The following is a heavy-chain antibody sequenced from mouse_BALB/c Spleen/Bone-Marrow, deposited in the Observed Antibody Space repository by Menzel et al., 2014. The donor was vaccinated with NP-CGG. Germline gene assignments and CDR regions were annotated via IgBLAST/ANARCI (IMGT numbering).Heavy chain of an antibody. V-gene: IGHV1-69*02. CDR2: IYPSDSYT. J-gene: IGHJ2*01. CDR1: GYTFTSYW. Sequence: QVQLQQSGAELVRPGASVKLSCKASGYTFTSYWINWVKQRPGQGLEWIGNIYPSDSYTNYNQKFKDKATLTVDKSSSTAYMQHSSPTSEDSAVYYCTRDYGNYPFDYWGQGTTLTVSS. D-gene: IGHD2-1*01. CDR3: TRDYGNYPFDY.